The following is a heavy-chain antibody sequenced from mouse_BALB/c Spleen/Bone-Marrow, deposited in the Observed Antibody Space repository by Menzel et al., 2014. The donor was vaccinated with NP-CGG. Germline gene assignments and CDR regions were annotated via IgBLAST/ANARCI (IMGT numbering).Heavy chain of an antibody. Sequence: QVQLQQSGTELAKPGASVKMSCKASGYTFTTHWMHWVEQRPGQGLEWIGYINPSTGYTDYNQKFKDKATLTADKSSSTPYMQQISLTSEDTAVYYNVRSDYWGQGTTLTVSS. CDR2: INPSTGYT. CDR3: VRSDY. CDR1: GYTFTTHW. J-gene: IGHJ2*01. V-gene: IGHV1-7*01.